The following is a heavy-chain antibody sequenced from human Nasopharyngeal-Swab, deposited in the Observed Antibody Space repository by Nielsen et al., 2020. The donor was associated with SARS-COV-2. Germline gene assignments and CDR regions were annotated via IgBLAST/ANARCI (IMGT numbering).Heavy chain of an antibody. CDR3: SRPYCSGRTCYGSFDA. V-gene: IGHV7-4-1*02. J-gene: IGHJ4*02. CDR1: GYTFTSNG. CDR2: ISPNNGNP. Sequence: ASVKVSCKASGYTFTSNGTSWLRQAPGQGLEWMGWISPNNGNPEYAQGFTGRVVFSLDTSVSTAYLQINNLKADDTAVYYCSRPYCSGRTCYGSFDAWGQGTLVTVSS. D-gene: IGHD2-15*01.